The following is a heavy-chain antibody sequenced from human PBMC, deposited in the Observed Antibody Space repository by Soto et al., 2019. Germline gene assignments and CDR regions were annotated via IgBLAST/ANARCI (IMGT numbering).Heavy chain of an antibody. CDR2: INQEGSQK. D-gene: IGHD6-19*01. Sequence: EVQLVEAGGGMVQPGGSLRLSCAASGFTFSTYWMNWVRQAPGKGLEWVANINQEGSQKYYVDSVKGRFTISRDNAENFLHLQMTRLRAEDKIVYFCCGGSGWVFHCWGQGILVIVSS. V-gene: IGHV3-7*01. CDR3: CGGSGWVFHC. CDR1: GFTFSTYW. J-gene: IGHJ4*02.